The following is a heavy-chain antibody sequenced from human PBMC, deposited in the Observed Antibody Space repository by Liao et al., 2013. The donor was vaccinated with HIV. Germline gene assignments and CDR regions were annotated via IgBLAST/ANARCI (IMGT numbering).Heavy chain of an antibody. CDR2: IYTSGST. CDR3: ARGVVTQFYYFDC. CDR1: GGSISSGSYY. J-gene: IGHJ4*02. Sequence: QVQLQESGPGLVKPSQTLSLTCTVSGGSISSGSYYWSWIRQPAGKGLEWIGRIYTSGSTNYNPSLKSRLTISVDTSKNQFSLKLSSVTAADTAVYYCARGVVTQFYYFDCWGQGTLVTVSS. V-gene: IGHV4-61*02. D-gene: IGHD2-21*02.